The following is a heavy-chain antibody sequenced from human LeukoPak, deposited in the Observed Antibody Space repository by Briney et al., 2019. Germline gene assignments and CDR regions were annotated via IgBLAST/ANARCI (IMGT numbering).Heavy chain of an antibody. D-gene: IGHD1-26*01. CDR3: ARDPYSGNYGNYYYHYMDV. CDR1: GFTFSNYA. J-gene: IGHJ6*03. Sequence: GGSLRLSCAASGFTFSNYAMHWVRQAPGKGLEWVAVIFYDGSIQYYADSVRGRFTISRDNSKDSLYLQMSSLGPEDTAVYYCARDPYSGNYGNYYYHYMDVWGKGTTVTISS. CDR2: IFYDGSIQ. V-gene: IGHV3-30*04.